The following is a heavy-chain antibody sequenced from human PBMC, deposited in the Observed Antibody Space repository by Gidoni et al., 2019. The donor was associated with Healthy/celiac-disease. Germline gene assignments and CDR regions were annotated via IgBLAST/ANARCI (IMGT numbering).Heavy chain of an antibody. D-gene: IGHD2-2*01. CDR3: AREKVVPAANYYYGMDV. Sequence: QVQLVQSGAAVKKPGASVKVSCKASDYTFTGYYMHWVRQAPGQGLEWMGWINPNSGGTNYAQKFQGRVTMTRDTSISTAYMELSRLRSDDTAVYYCAREKVVPAANYYYGMDVWGQGTTVTVSS. CDR1: DYTFTGYY. V-gene: IGHV1-2*02. CDR2: INPNSGGT. J-gene: IGHJ6*02.